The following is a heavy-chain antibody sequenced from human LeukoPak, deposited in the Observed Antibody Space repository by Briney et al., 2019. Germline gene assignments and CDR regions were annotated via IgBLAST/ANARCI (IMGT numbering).Heavy chain of an antibody. J-gene: IGHJ4*02. CDR3: AREGNGLLSKDFDY. CDR1: GFTFTDYY. D-gene: IGHD2/OR15-2a*01. V-gene: IGHV1-2*02. CDR2: IGPHSSAT. Sequence: ASVKVSCKSSGFTFTDYYIHWVRQAPGQGLEWMGYIGPHSSATSSPQEFQGRVTMTRDTSMSTAYMELTRLTSDVTAVYYCAREGNGLLSKDFDYWGQGTLVTVSS.